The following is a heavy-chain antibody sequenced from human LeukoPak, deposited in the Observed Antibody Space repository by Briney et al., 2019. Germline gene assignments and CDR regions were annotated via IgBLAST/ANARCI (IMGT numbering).Heavy chain of an antibody. V-gene: IGHV3-11*04. CDR2: ISSSGSTI. Sequence: GGSLRLSCAASGFTFSDYYMSWIRQAPGKGLEWVTYISSSGSTIYYADSVKGRFTISRDNAKNSLCLQMNSLRAEDTAVYYCARDSRYDILTGYPYYYYYMDVWGKGTTVTVSS. D-gene: IGHD3-9*01. CDR1: GFTFSDYY. CDR3: ARDSRYDILTGYPYYYYYMDV. J-gene: IGHJ6*03.